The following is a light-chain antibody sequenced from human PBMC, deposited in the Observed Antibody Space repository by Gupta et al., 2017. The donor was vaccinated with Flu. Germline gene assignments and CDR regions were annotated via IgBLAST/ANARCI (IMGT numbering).Light chain of an antibody. CDR1: QDLFDRDDGDTF. CDR2: GLS. CDR3: MLHRDVPPTYV. Sequence: VITQTPLSLSLFPGEPASISCKSSQDLFDRDDGDTFMNWYLQKSGQAPQLLIYGLSSRATGVPDRFSATGSGTDFTLNINRVEVDDAGVFFCMLHRDVPPTYVFGRGTTVEIK. J-gene: IGKJ2*01. V-gene: IGKV2-40*01.